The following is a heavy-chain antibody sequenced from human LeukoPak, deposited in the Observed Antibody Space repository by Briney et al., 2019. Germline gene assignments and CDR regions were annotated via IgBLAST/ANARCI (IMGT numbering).Heavy chain of an antibody. CDR2: IYYSGST. CDR3: ARDPGTEYGYNTFDY. D-gene: IGHD5-24*01. CDR1: GGSISSYY. V-gene: IGHV4-59*01. Sequence: SETLSLTCTVSGGSISSYYWSWIRQPPGKGLEWIGYIYYSGSTNYNPSLKSRVTISVDTSKNQFSLKLSSVTAADTAVYYCARDPGTEYGYNTFDYWGQGTLVTVSS. J-gene: IGHJ4*02.